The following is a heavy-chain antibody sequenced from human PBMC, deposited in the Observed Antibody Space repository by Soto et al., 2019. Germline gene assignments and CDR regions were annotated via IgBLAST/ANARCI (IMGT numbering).Heavy chain of an antibody. CDR3: ARDGTPYDSRAYYYLY. Sequence: SVKVSCKASGGTFSSNTITWVRQAPGQGLEWMGGITPMFGTPNYAQKFRGRVTITADESTSTAYMELSSLRSEDTAMYFCARDGTPYDSRAYYYLYWGQGTLVTLSS. CDR1: GGTFSSNT. CDR2: ITPMFGTP. J-gene: IGHJ4*02. V-gene: IGHV1-69*13. D-gene: IGHD3-22*01.